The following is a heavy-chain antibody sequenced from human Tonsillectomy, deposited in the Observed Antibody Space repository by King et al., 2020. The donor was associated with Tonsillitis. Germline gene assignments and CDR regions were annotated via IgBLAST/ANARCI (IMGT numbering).Heavy chain of an antibody. CDR1: GYTFTDYY. CDR3: ARAFDTSGYYYSFDY. Sequence: QLVQSGAEVKKPGASVKVSCKASGYTFTDYYFHWVRQAPGQGLEWMGWINPKSGATWYAQKFRGIMTRDTSISTAYMELSRLRYDDTAVYYCARAFDTSGYYYSFDYWGQGTLVTVSS. J-gene: IGHJ4*02. V-gene: IGHV1-2*02. CDR2: INPKSGAT. D-gene: IGHD3-22*01.